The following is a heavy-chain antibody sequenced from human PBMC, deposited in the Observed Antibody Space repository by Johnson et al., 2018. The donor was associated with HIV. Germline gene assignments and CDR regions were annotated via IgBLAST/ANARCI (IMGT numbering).Heavy chain of an antibody. D-gene: IGHD5-12*01. CDR2: IDSGGTT. CDR3: SRPHSGQYQYALDI. Sequence: DVQVVESGGGLVQPGGSLRLSCGVSGISVSVNHMSWVRQPPGKGLEWVSLIDSGGTTNYADSVKGRFTISRDISKNTLYLQMNSLRAEDTARYHCSRPHSGQYQYALDIWGQGTKVTVSS. J-gene: IGHJ3*02. CDR1: GISVSVNH. V-gene: IGHV3-66*04.